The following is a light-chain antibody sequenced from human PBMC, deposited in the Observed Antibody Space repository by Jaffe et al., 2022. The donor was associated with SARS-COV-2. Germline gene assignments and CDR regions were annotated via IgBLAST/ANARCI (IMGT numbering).Light chain of an antibody. CDR3: LLSYDGVRPV. V-gene: IGLV7-46*01. Sequence: QAVVTQEPSLTVSPGGTVTLTCGSRTGTVTGDHYPYWFQQKPGQAPRTLIYDTSNKHSWTPARFSGSLLGGKAALTLSGAQPEDEADYYCLLSYDGVRPVFGGGTKLAVL. J-gene: IGLJ3*02. CDR1: TGTVTGDHY. CDR2: DTS.